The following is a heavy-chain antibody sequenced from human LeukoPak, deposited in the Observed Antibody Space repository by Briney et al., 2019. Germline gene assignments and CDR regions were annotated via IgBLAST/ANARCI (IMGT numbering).Heavy chain of an antibody. J-gene: IGHJ4*02. D-gene: IGHD5-12*01. CDR2: IWYDGSNK. CDR3: AKGSNRGVATIDY. CDR1: GFTFSSYG. V-gene: IGHV3-30*02. Sequence: AGGSLRLSCSASGFTFSSYGMHWVRQAPGKGLEWVAVIWYDGSNKYYADSVKGRFTISRDNSKNTLFLQMNSLRAEDTAVYYCAKGSNRGVATIDYWGQGTLVTVSS.